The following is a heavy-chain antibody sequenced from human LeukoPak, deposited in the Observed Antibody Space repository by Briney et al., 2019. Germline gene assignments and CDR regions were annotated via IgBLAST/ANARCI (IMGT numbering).Heavy chain of an antibody. Sequence: ASVKVSCKASGYTFTGYYMHWVRQAPGQGLEWMGWINPNSGGTNYAQKFQGWVTMTRDTSISTAYMELSRLRADDTAVYYCARDPMVRGYGMDVWGQGTTVTVSS. D-gene: IGHD3-10*01. J-gene: IGHJ6*02. V-gene: IGHV1-2*04. CDR1: GYTFTGYY. CDR2: INPNSGGT. CDR3: ARDPMVRGYGMDV.